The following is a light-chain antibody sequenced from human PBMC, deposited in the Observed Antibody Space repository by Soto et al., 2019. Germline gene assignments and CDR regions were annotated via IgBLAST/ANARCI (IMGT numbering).Light chain of an antibody. J-gene: IGLJ2*01. CDR2: DVS. CDR3: SSYTSSSTLV. V-gene: IGLV2-14*03. Sequence: QSVLTQPASVSGSPGQSITISCTGTNSDIGDYNYVSWYQQHPGKAPKLMIYDVSNRPSGVSNRFSGSKSGNTASLTISGLQAGDEADYYCSSYTSSSTLVFGGGTKVTVL. CDR1: NSDIGDYNY.